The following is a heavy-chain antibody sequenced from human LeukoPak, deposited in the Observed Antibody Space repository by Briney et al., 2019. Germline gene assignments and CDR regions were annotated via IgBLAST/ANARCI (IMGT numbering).Heavy chain of an antibody. V-gene: IGHV3-30-3*01. J-gene: IGHJ3*02. CDR1: GFTFSIYA. Sequence: GGSLRLPCAASGFTFSIYAMHWVRQAPGKGLEWVAIISYDGTVKDYADSVKGRFTISRDNSKNTLYLQMNSLRAEDTAVYYCARRDFYGGNSLDAFDIWGQGTMVTVSS. CDR3: ARRDFYGGNSLDAFDI. D-gene: IGHD4-23*01. CDR2: ISYDGTVK.